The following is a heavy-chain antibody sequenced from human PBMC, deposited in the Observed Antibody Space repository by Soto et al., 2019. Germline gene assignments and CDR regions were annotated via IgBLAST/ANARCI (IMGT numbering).Heavy chain of an antibody. D-gene: IGHD1-1*01. V-gene: IGHV2-5*02. Sequence: QITLKESGPTRVNPTQTLTLTCTFSGFSLNARPVGVGWIRQPPGKALERLALIYWDDDKRYSPSLKSRLTIAKDTAKTQVTLTMTKKDPVDTAIYYCAHRADIHCNWNGGYFDYWGQGALVTVSS. CDR2: IYWDDDK. CDR3: AHRADIHCNWNGGYFDY. J-gene: IGHJ4*02. CDR1: GFSLNARPVG.